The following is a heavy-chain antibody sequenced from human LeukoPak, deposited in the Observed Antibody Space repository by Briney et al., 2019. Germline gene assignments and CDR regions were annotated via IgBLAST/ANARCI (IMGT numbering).Heavy chain of an antibody. Sequence: SETLSLTCTVSGGSISSYYWSWIRQPPGKGLEWIGYIYYSGSTNYNPSLKSRVTISVDTSKNQFSLKLSSVTAADTAVYYCARGVYSGYVLGFDYWGQGTLVTVSS. J-gene: IGHJ4*02. D-gene: IGHD5-12*01. CDR1: GGSISSYY. V-gene: IGHV4-59*12. CDR3: ARGVYSGYVLGFDY. CDR2: IYYSGST.